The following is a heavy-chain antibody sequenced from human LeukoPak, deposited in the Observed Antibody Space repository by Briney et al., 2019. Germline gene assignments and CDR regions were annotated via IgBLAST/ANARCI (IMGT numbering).Heavy chain of an antibody. CDR3: TTQSPSTTFGVVIHYYYYMDV. CDR1: GFTFSNAW. CDR2: IKSKTDGGTT. V-gene: IGHV3-15*01. J-gene: IGHJ6*03. D-gene: IGHD3-3*01. Sequence: KAGGSLRLSCAASGFTFSNAWMSWVRQAPGKGLEWVGRIKSKTDGGTTDYAAPVKGRFTISRDDSKNTLYLKMNSLKTEDTAVYYCTTQSPSTTFGVVIHYYYYMDVWGKGTTVTVSS.